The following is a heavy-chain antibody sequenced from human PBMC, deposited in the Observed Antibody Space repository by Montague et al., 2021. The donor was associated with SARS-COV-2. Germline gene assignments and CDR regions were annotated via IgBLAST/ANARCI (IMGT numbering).Heavy chain of an antibody. CDR3: ARRSLGYCSGGSCYSAFDP. CDR2: IYYSGST. CDR1: GGSISSYY. V-gene: IGHV4-59*01. J-gene: IGHJ5*02. Sequence: SETLSLTCTVSGGSISSYYWSWIRQPPGKGLEWIGYIYYSGSTNYNPSXXSRVTISVDTSKNQFSLKLSSVTAADTAVYYCARRSLGYCSGGSCYSAFDPWGQGTLVTASS. D-gene: IGHD2-15*01.